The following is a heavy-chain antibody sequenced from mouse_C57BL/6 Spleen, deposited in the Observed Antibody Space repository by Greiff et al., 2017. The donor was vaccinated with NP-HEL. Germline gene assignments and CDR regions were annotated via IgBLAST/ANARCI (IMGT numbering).Heavy chain of an antibody. Sequence: VQLQQPGAELVKPGASVKMSCKASGYTFTSYWITWVKQRPGQGLEWIGYINPSSGYTKYNQKFKDKATLTADKSSSTAYMQLSSLTYEDSAVYYCARDDYEGYWGQGTTLTVSS. D-gene: IGHD2-4*01. V-gene: IGHV1-7*01. CDR1: GYTFTSYW. CDR3: ARDDYEGY. CDR2: INPSSGYT. J-gene: IGHJ2*01.